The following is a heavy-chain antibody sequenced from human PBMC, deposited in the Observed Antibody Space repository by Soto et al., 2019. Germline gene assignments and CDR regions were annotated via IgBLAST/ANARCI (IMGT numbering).Heavy chain of an antibody. CDR3: MRDLNYGSDDY. J-gene: IGHJ4*02. CDR1: GYTFSSYY. V-gene: IGHV1-46*01. D-gene: IGHD3-16*01. Sequence: QVQLVQSGPEVRKPGASVKVSCKTSGYTFSSYYIHWVRQAPGQGLEWMGIIRPETGATFYGQRFQGSVTLTRDTSTSTAYMELRALTPEDTAVYFCMRDLNYGSDDYWGQGTTVTVSS. CDR2: IRPETGAT.